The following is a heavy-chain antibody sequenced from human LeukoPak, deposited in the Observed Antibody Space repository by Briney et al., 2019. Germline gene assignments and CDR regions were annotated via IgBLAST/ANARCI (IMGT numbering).Heavy chain of an antibody. Sequence: GGSLRLSCAASGFTFSSYWMHWVRQAPGKGLVWVSRISLDGRSTSYADHVKGRLTMSRDNAKNTLYLQMNSLRAEDTAVYYCARGGSTYQDYWGRGTLVTVSS. CDR1: GFTFSSYW. J-gene: IGHJ4*02. CDR3: ARGGSTYQDY. CDR2: ISLDGRST. V-gene: IGHV3-74*01. D-gene: IGHD4-11*01.